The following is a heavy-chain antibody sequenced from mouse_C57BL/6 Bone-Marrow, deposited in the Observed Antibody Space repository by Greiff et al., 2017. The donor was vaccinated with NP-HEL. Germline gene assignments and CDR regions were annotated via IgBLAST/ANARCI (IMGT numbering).Heavy chain of an antibody. CDR2: ISYDGSN. D-gene: IGHD2-3*01. CDR1: GYSITSGYY. V-gene: IGHV3-6*01. CDR3: ARQWLLFAY. J-gene: IGHJ3*01. Sequence: EVQLQESGPGLVKPSQSLSLTCSVTGYSITSGYYWNWIRQFPGNKLEWMGYISYDGSNNYNPSLKNRISITRDTSKNQFFLKLNSVTTEDTATYYCARQWLLFAYWGQGTLVTVSA.